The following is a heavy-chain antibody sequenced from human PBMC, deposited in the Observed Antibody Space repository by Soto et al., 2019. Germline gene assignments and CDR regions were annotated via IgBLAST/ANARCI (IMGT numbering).Heavy chain of an antibody. D-gene: IGHD6-19*01. V-gene: IGHV3-30*18. CDR2: VSHDGRNT. Sequence: VQLVESGGGVVQPGRSLRLSCAASGFTCSDYAMHWVRQAPGTGLEWVAVVSHDGRNTHYAGSVKGRFTVYRDSSKNTVSLEMTILRAAHTAVYYCAKGGRQWLVTSDFISWGQGALGTVSS. CDR1: GFTCSDYA. J-gene: IGHJ4*02. CDR3: AKGGRQWLVTSDFIS.